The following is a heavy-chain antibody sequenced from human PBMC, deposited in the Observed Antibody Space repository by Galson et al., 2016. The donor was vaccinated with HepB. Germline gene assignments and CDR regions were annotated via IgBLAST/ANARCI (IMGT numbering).Heavy chain of an antibody. CDR2: IYYSGSGSA. CDR1: GGSVSSATYY. V-gene: IGHV4-39*01. J-gene: IGHJ5*02. D-gene: IGHD6-13*01. Sequence: ETLSLTCTVSGGSVSSATYYWGWIRQPPGKGLEWIGTIYYSGSGSAYYNPSLRSRVTISVGTSKNQFSLRMSSVTAADTAVYYCAGGTDSTTWYPNWFDPWGQGTLVTVSS. CDR3: AGGTDSTTWYPNWFDP.